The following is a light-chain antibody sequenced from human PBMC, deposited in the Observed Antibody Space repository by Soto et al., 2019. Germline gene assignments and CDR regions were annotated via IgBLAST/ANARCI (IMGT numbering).Light chain of an antibody. V-gene: IGLV1-40*01. Sequence: QSVLTQPPSVSGAPGQRVTISCTGSSSNIGAGYDVHWYQQLPGTAPKLLIYGNGNRPSGVPDRFSGSKSGTSASLAITGLQAEDEADYYCQSYASSLSGSVFGGGTKLTVL. CDR1: SSNIGAGYD. CDR2: GNG. J-gene: IGLJ2*01. CDR3: QSYASSLSGSV.